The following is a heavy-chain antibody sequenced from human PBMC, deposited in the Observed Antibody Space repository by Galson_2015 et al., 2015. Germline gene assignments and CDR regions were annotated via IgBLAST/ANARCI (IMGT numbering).Heavy chain of an antibody. J-gene: IGHJ6*03. Sequence: SLRLSCAASGFTFSNYAMSWVRQAPGKGLEWVSYINNNGGTMYYADTVKGRFTISRDNAKNTLYLQMNDLRVEDTAVDFCAREHYAVAPVASYLSYYDYCYMDVCRKGTTVTV. CDR1: GFTFSNYA. CDR3: AREHYAVAPVASYLSYYDYCYMDV. V-gene: IGHV3-48*03. CDR2: INNNGGTM. D-gene: IGHD2-2*01.